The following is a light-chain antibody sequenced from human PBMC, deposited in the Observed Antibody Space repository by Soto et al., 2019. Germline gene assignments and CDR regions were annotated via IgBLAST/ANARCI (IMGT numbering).Light chain of an antibody. CDR3: NSYTGSSTYV. Sequence: QSVLTQAPSVTGSPGQSVAISCTGTSSDVGSYNRVSWYQQPPGVAPKLMIYEVSNRPSGVPDRFSGSKSGNTASLTISGLQAEDEADYYCNSYTGSSTYVFGTGTKHRP. CDR1: SSDVGSYNR. CDR2: EVS. J-gene: IGLJ1*01. V-gene: IGLV2-18*02.